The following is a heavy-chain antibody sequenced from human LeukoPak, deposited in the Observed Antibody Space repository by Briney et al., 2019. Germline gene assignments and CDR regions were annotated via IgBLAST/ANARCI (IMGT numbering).Heavy chain of an antibody. CDR1: GGSISSYH. J-gene: IGHJ5*02. V-gene: IGHV4-59*12. D-gene: IGHD3-10*01. CDR2: FYYSGRT. CDR3: ARDLMVRGPFDP. Sequence: SETLSLTCDVSGGSISSYHWSWIRQPPGKGLEWMLSFYYSGRTNYNPSLKSRVTMSVDTSKNQFSLKLSSVTAADTAVYYCARDLMVRGPFDPWGQGTLVNVSS.